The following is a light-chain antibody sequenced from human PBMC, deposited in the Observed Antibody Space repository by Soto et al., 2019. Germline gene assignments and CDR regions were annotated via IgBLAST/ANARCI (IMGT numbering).Light chain of an antibody. CDR2: GAS. V-gene: IGKV1-39*01. CDR3: QQSYSTPT. J-gene: IGKJ1*01. CDR1: QSIGTY. Sequence: DIQVTQSPSSLSASVGDGVTITCRASQSIGTYLNWYHQKPGKAPQLLIYGASTLQSGVPSRFSASGSGTHFTLTINSLQPEDFGTYSCQQSYSTPTFGQGTKVDIK.